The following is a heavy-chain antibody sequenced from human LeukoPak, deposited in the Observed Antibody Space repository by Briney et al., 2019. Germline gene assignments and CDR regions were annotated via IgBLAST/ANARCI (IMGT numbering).Heavy chain of an antibody. CDR1: GFTFSSYA. D-gene: IGHD6-19*01. Sequence: PGGSPRLSCAASGFTFSSYAMSWVRQAPGKGLEWVSAISGSGGSTYYADSVKGRFTISRDNSKNTLYLQMNSLRAEDTAVYYCARSSGWAGGAFDIWGQGTMVTVSS. CDR2: ISGSGGST. J-gene: IGHJ3*02. CDR3: ARSSGWAGGAFDI. V-gene: IGHV3-23*01.